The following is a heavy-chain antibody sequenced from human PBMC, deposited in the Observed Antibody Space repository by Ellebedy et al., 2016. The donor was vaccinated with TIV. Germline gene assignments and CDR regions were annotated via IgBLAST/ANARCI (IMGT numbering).Heavy chain of an antibody. CDR2: ISSSSSYI. CDR3: ARLVREPLGDWFDP. J-gene: IGHJ5*02. D-gene: IGHD3-10*01. Sequence: GGSLRLXCAASGFTFSSYSMNWVRQAPGKGLEWVSSISSSSSYIYYADSVKGRFTISRDNAKNSLYLQMNSLRAEDTAVYYCARLVREPLGDWFDPWGQGTLVTVSS. CDR1: GFTFSSYS. V-gene: IGHV3-21*01.